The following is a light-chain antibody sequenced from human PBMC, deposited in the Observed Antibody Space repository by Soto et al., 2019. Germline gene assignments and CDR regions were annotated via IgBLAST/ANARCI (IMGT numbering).Light chain of an antibody. CDR3: QQYGSSGT. J-gene: IGKJ1*01. V-gene: IGKV3-20*01. Sequence: EIVLALSAGTLSRAGGECGSLWSRASQSVSNNYLAWYQQKPGQAPRLLIYGASNRATGIPDRFSGSGSGTDFTLTLSRLEPEDFAVYYCQQYGSSGTFGQGTQVDIK. CDR1: QSVSNNY. CDR2: GAS.